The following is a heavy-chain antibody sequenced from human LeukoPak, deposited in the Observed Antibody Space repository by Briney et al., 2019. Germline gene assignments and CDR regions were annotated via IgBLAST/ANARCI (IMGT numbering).Heavy chain of an antibody. CDR2: IWYDGSNK. V-gene: IGHV3-33*01. D-gene: IGHD1-7*01. J-gene: IGHJ6*02. CDR3: ARGTGTRLSGMDV. CDR1: GFTFSSYG. Sequence: PGRSLRLSCAASGFTFSSYGMHWVRQAPGKGLEWVAVIWYDGSNKYYADSVKGRFTISRDNSKNTLYLQMNSLRAEDTAVYYCARGTGTRLSGMDVWGQGTTVTVSS.